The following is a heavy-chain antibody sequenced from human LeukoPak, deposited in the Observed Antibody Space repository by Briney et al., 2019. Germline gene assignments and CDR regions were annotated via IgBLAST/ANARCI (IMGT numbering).Heavy chain of an antibody. D-gene: IGHD1-1*01. CDR3: ARMVWNGVASDFDY. V-gene: IGHV4-39*01. Sequence: SETLSLTCTVSGDAITSDKYYWGWIRQPPGKGLEWIGNIHHSGSTYYSPSLKSRVTISVDTSKNQFSLKLSSVTAADTAVYYCARMVWNGVASDFDYWGQGTLVTVSS. J-gene: IGHJ4*02. CDR2: IHHSGST. CDR1: GDAITSDKYY.